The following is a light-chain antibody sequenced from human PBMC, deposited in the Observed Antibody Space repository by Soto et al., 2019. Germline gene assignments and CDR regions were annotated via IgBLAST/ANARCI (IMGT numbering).Light chain of an antibody. CDR1: QIVSSY. Sequence: EIVLTQSPGTLSLSPGGGATLNFMAIQIVSSYLALYQQKPAQAPRPLIYGASSRATGIPDRFSGSGSGTDFTLTISRLEPEDFAVYYCQQYGSSPTTFGQGTKVE. V-gene: IGKV3-20*01. J-gene: IGKJ1*01. CDR3: QQYGSSPTT. CDR2: GAS.